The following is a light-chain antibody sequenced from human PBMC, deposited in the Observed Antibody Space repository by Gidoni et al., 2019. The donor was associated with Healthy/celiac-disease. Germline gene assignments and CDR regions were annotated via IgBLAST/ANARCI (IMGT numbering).Light chain of an antibody. J-gene: IGKJ4*01. CDR3: QQYNNXXPXT. Sequence: EIVMTQSPATLSVSPGERATLSCRASQSVSSNLAWYQQKPGQAPRLLIYGASTRATGIPARFSGSGSXTEFTLTISSLQSEDFAVYYCQQYNNXXPXTFGGGTKVEIK. V-gene: IGKV3-15*01. CDR1: QSVSSN. CDR2: GAS.